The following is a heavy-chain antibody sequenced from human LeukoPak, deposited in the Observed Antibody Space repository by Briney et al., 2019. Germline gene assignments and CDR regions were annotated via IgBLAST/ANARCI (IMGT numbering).Heavy chain of an antibody. V-gene: IGHV4-59*12. CDR3: ARGGYDSSLDY. Sequence: PSETLSLTCTVSGGSISSYYWSWIRQPPGKGLEWIGYIYYSGSTNYNPSLKSRVTISVDTSKNQFSLQLNSVTPEDTAVYYCARGGYDSSLDYWGQGTLVTVSS. CDR1: GGSISSYY. J-gene: IGHJ4*02. D-gene: IGHD3-22*01. CDR2: IYYSGST.